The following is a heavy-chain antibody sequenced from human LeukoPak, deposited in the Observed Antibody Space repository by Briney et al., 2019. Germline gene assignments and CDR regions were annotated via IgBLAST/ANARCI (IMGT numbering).Heavy chain of an antibody. V-gene: IGHV3-30-3*01. CDR2: ISYDGSNK. D-gene: IGHD6-19*01. Sequence: PGGSLRLSCAASGFTFSSYAMHWVRQAPGKGLEWVAVISYDGSNKYYADSVKGRFTISRDNSKNTLYLQMNSLRAEDTAVYYCARGGQQWLVGDAFDIWGQGTMVTVFS. CDR3: ARGGQQWLVGDAFDI. CDR1: GFTFSSYA. J-gene: IGHJ3*02.